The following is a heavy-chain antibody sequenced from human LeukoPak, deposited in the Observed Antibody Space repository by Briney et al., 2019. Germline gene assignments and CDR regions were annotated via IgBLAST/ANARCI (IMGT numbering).Heavy chain of an antibody. D-gene: IGHD6-19*01. J-gene: IGHJ4*02. CDR2: TYYTSKWYN. V-gene: IGHV6-1*01. CDR1: GDSVSNNSAA. Sequence: SQTLSLTCAISGDSVSNNSAAWNWIRQSPSRGLEWLGRTYYTSKWYNDYAVSVKSRIIINPDTSKNQFSLQLNSVTPEDTAVYYCARGGQWLVLSGFDYWGQGTLVTVSS. CDR3: ARGGQWLVLSGFDY.